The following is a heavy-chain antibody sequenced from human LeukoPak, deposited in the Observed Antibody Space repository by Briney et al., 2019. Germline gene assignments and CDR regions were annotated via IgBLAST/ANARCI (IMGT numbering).Heavy chain of an antibody. CDR1: GGSISSYY. V-gene: IGHV4-59*01. CDR3: ARGCPKYYYDSSGLLDY. J-gene: IGHJ4*02. D-gene: IGHD3-22*01. CDR2: IYYSGST. Sequence: SETLSLTCTVSGGSISSYYWSWIRQPLGKGLEWIGYIYYSGSTNYNPSLKSRVTISVDTSKNQFSLKLSSVTAADTAVYYCARGCPKYYYDSSGLLDYWGQGTLVTVSS.